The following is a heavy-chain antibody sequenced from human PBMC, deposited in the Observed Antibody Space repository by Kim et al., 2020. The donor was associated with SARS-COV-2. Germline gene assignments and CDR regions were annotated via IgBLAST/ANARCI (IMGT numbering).Heavy chain of an antibody. V-gene: IGHV5-10-1*01. J-gene: IGHJ4*02. CDR1: GYSFTSYW. CDR2: IDPSDSYT. Sequence: GESLKISCKGSGYSFTSYWISWVRQMPGKGLEWMGRIDPSDSYTNYSPSFQGHVTISADKSISTAYLQWSSLKASDTAMYYCATTPIAAAGIASGAGTPDLDYWGQGTLVTVSS. D-gene: IGHD6-13*01. CDR3: ATTPIAAAGIASGAGTPDLDY.